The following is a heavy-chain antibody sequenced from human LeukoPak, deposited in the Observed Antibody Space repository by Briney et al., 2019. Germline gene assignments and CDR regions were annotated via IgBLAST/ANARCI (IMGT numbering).Heavy chain of an antibody. Sequence: SVKVSCKASGGTFSSYAISWVRQAPGQGLEWMGGIIPIFGTANYAQKFQGRVTITADESTSTAYMELSSLRSEDTAVYYCARDQEQLGGFDYWGQGTLVTVSS. CDR1: GGTFSSYA. D-gene: IGHD6-6*01. J-gene: IGHJ4*02. CDR3: ARDQEQLGGFDY. V-gene: IGHV1-69*13. CDR2: IIPIFGTA.